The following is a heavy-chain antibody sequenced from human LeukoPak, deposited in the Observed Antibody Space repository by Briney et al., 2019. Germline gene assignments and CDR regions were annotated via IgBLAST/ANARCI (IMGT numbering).Heavy chain of an antibody. CDR3: ARAYGDYVADY. CDR2: TYYSGST. J-gene: IGHJ4*02. D-gene: IGHD4-17*01. Sequence: PSETLSLTCTVSGGSISSYYWSWIRQPPGKGLEWTGYTYYSGSTNYNPSLKSRVTISVDTSKNQFSLKLSSVTAADTAVYYCARAYGDYVADYWGQGTLVTVSS. V-gene: IGHV4-59*08. CDR1: GGSISSYY.